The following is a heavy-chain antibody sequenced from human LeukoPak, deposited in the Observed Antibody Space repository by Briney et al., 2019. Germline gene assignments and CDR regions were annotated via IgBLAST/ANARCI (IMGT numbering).Heavy chain of an antibody. D-gene: IGHD2-2*02. CDR2: ISSSGTTI. J-gene: IGHJ4*02. Sequence: TGGSLRLSCAASGFTFSTSSMNWVRQAPGKGLEWVSYISSSGTTIYYADSVKGRFTVSRDNAKNSLYLQMNSLRAEDTAVYYCARGNWLLGVPAAIYDNYFDYWGQGTLVTVSS. CDR3: ARGNWLLGVPAAIYDNYFDY. CDR1: GFTFSTSS. V-gene: IGHV3-48*04.